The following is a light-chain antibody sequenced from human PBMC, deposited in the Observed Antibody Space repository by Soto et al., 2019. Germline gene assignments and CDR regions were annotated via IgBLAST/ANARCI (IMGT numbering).Light chain of an antibody. Sequence: QSALTQPASVSGSPGQSITISCTGTSSDVGSYNYVSWFQQHPGKAPKLMIYEVSKRPSGVPDRFSGSKSGNTASLTVSGLQAEDEADYYCNSYAGSNNWVCGGGTKLTVL. CDR2: EVS. V-gene: IGLV2-8*01. CDR3: NSYAGSNNWV. J-gene: IGLJ3*02. CDR1: SSDVGSYNY.